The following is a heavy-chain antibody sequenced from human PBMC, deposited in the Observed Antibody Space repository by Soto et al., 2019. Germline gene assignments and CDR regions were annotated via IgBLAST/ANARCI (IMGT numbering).Heavy chain of an antibody. CDR3: ARIVLPIAATVPPYYFDY. Sequence: SETLSLTCTVSGGSISSSSYYWGWIRQPPGKGLEWIGSIYYSGSTYYNPSLKSRVTISVDTSKNQFSLKLSSVTAADTAVYYCARIVLPIAATVPPYYFDYWDQGTLVTVSS. V-gene: IGHV4-39*01. J-gene: IGHJ4*02. D-gene: IGHD6-13*01. CDR2: IYYSGST. CDR1: GGSISSSSYY.